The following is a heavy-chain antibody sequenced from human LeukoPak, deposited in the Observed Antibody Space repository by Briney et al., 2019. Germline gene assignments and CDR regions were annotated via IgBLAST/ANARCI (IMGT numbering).Heavy chain of an antibody. CDR3: AKGGVSSLHYFDY. D-gene: IGHD6-6*01. V-gene: IGHV3-23*01. CDR1: GFTFSSAW. Sequence: GGSLRLSCAASGFTFSSAWMNWVRQAPGKGLEWVSSIRAGGDATYYADSVKGRFTISRDNSKNTLYLQMNSLRAEDTAVYYCAKGGVSSLHYFDYWGQGTLVTVSS. J-gene: IGHJ4*02. CDR2: IRAGGDAT.